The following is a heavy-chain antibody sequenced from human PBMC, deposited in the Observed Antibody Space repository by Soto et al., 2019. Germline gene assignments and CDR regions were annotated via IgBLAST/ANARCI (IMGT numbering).Heavy chain of an antibody. CDR3: ARDRGALDY. CDR1: GFTFSSCA. D-gene: IGHD1-26*01. V-gene: IGHV3-30-3*01. J-gene: IGHJ4*02. CDR2: ISYDGSNK. Sequence: GGSLRLSCAASGFTFSSCAMHWVRQAPGKGLEWVAVISYDGSNKYYADSVKGRFTISRDNSKNTLYLQMNSLRAEDTAVYYCARDRGALDYWGQGTLVTVSS.